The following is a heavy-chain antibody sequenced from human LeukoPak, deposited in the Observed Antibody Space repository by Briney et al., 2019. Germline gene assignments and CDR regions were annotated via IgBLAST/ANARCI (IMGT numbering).Heavy chain of an antibody. CDR2: INWNGGST. CDR1: GFAFDDYS. D-gene: IGHD6-13*01. CDR3: ARDVLSEQLASGHFDY. J-gene: IGHJ4*02. Sequence: GGSLRLSCAASGFAFDDYSMSRVRQAPGKGLEWVSGINWNGGSTGYADSVKGRFTISRDNAKNSLYLQMNSLRAEDTALYYCARDVLSEQLASGHFDYWGQGTLVTVSS. V-gene: IGHV3-20*04.